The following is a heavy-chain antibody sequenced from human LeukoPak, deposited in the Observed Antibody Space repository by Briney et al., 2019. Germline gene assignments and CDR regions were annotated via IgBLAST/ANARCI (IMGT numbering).Heavy chain of an antibody. CDR3: ARHRCSGGSCYPMNWFDP. D-gene: IGHD2-15*01. Sequence: SETLSLTCAVYGGSFSGYYWSWIRQTPGKGLEWIREIKHSGSTNYNPSLKSRVTISVDTSKNQFSLKLSSVTAADTAVYYCARHRCSGGSCYPMNWFDPWGQGTLVTVSS. CDR1: GGSFSGYY. CDR2: IKHSGST. J-gene: IGHJ5*02. V-gene: IGHV4-34*01.